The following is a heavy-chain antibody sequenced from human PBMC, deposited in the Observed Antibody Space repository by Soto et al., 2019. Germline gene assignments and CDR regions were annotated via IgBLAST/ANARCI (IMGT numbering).Heavy chain of an antibody. J-gene: IGHJ4*02. CDR1: GYTFTSFG. V-gene: IGHV1-18*01. CDR3: ARDSGNLGNWAYFFDY. CDR2: ISAYNGNT. D-gene: IGHD7-27*01. Sequence: QGQLVQSGAEVKKPGASVKVSCKASGYTFTSFGISWVRQAPGQGLEWMGWISAYNGNTNYAQKVQGRVTMTTDTSTSTAYMELRSLRSDDTAVCYCARDSGNLGNWAYFFDYWGQGTLVTVSS.